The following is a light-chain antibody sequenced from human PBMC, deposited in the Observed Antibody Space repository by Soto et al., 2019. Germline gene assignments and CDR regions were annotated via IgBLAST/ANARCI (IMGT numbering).Light chain of an antibody. CDR1: QGMTNNF. V-gene: IGKV3-20*01. CDR2: GAS. Sequence: DIVLTQSPGTLSLSPGERVTLSCRASQGMTNNFLAWFQQKPGLAPRLLIHGASTRASGVPDRFTGGGSGTDFVLTISRVEPEDFAVYYCQQYGRSPFTFGQGTKVDIK. CDR3: QQYGRSPFT. J-gene: IGKJ2*01.